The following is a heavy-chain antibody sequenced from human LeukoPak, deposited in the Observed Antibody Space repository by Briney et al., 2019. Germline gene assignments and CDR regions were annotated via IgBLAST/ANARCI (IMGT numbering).Heavy chain of an antibody. CDR3: ARGGGSLLRLGAFDI. J-gene: IGHJ3*02. D-gene: IGHD1-26*01. CDR1: GFTFSSYS. CDR2: FSSSSSTI. V-gene: IGHV3-48*04. Sequence: PGGSLRLSCAASGFTFSSYSMNWVRQAPGKGLEWVSYFSSSSSTIYYADSVKGRFTISRDNAKNSLYLQMNSLRAEDTAVYYCARGGGSLLRLGAFDIWGQGTMVTVSS.